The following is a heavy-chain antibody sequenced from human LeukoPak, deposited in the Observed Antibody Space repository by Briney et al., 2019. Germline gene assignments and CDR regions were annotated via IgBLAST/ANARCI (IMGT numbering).Heavy chain of an antibody. V-gene: IGHV4-61*02. CDR1: GDSISSGSYY. Sequence: PSQTLSLTCTVSGDSISSGSYYWSWIRQPAGKGLEWIGRIYTSGSTNYNPSLKSRVTISVDTSKNQSSLKLSSVTAADTAVYYCAREVEVVTAIHWFDPWGQGTLVTVSS. CDR2: IYTSGST. CDR3: AREVEVVTAIHWFDP. D-gene: IGHD2-21*02. J-gene: IGHJ5*02.